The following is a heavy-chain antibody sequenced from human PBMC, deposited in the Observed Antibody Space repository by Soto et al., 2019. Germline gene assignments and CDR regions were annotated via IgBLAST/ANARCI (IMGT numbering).Heavy chain of an antibody. D-gene: IGHD3-22*01. CDR2: ISSSSGYI. J-gene: IGHJ6*02. CDR1: GFTFSSYS. CDR3: ASLYYYDSSGYFGGHYYYGMDV. Sequence: EVQLVESGGGLVKPGGSLRLSCAASGFTFSSYSMNWVRQAPGKGLEWVSSISSSSGYIYYADSVRGRFTISRDNAQNTLFLHMNSLRAEDPAVYYCASLYYYDSSGYFGGHYYYGMDVWGQGTTVTVSS. V-gene: IGHV3-21*01.